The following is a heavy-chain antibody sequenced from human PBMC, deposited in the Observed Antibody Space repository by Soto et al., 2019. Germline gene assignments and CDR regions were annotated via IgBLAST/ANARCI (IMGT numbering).Heavy chain of an antibody. D-gene: IGHD2-21*02. CDR3: AKIFRYGDPEY. CDR1: GFTFSSYA. CDR2: ISVSGDST. J-gene: IGHJ4*02. Sequence: EVQLLESGGGLVQPGGSLRLSCAASGFTFSSYAMSWVRQAPGKGLEWVSGISVSGDSTYYAGSVKGRFTISRDNSKRHLYLQMNSPRAEDTAVYYCAKIFRYGDPEYWGQGALVTVSS. V-gene: IGHV3-23*01.